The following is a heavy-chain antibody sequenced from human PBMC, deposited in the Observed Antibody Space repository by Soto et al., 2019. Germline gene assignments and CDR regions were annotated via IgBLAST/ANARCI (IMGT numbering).Heavy chain of an antibody. Sequence: SDTLSLTCTVSGGSLSSSSYYWGWIRQPPGKGLEWIGSIYYSGSTYYNPSLKSRVTISVDTSKNQFSLKLSSVTAADTAVYYCARTFYDFWSGYSLRYYYYYGMDVWGQGTTVTVSS. V-gene: IGHV4-39*01. J-gene: IGHJ6*02. CDR1: GGSLSSSSYY. D-gene: IGHD3-3*01. CDR3: ARTFYDFWSGYSLRYYYYYGMDV. CDR2: IYYSGST.